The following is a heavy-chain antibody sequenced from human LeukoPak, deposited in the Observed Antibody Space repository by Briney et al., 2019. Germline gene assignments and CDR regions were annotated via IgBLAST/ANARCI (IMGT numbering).Heavy chain of an antibody. CDR2: IYHTGST. D-gene: IGHD2-2*01. CDR3: ARLQYCSGTSCYWFDP. V-gene: IGHV4-30-2*01. CDR1: GGSISRGLYS. J-gene: IGHJ5*02. Sequence: SQTLSLTCDVSGGSISRGLYSWIWIRQPLGKGLEWIGYIYHTGSTYYNPSLKSRVTISVDTSKNQFSLRLSSVTAADTAVYYCARLQYCSGTSCYWFDPWGQGTLVTVSS.